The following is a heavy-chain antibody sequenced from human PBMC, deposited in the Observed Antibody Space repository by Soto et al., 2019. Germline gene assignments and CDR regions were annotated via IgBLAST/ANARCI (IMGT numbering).Heavy chain of an antibody. CDR2: IYYSGST. V-gene: IGHV4-39*01. J-gene: IGHJ4*02. Sequence: QLQLQESGPGLVKPSETLSLTCTVSGDSISSSGYSWGWIRQPPGKGLEWIGSIYYSGSTYFNPSLKSRVTISVDTSTNQFSLKLSSVTAADTAVYYCARPGSSNCWYYFDYWGQGTLVTVSS. D-gene: IGHD2-2*01. CDR1: GDSISSSGYS. CDR3: ARPGSSNCWYYFDY.